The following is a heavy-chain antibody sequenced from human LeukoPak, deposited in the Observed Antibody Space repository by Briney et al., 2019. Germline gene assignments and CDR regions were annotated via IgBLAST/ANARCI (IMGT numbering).Heavy chain of an antibody. CDR1: GYTFTGYY. V-gene: IGHV1-2*02. J-gene: IGHJ4*02. Sequence: ASVKVSCKASGYTFTGYYMHRVRQSPGQGREGMGWINPNSGGTNYAQKFQGRVTMTRDTSISTAYMELSRLRSDDRAVYYCARAMVRGVIRRFDYWGREPWSPSPQ. CDR2: INPNSGGT. CDR3: ARAMVRGVIRRFDY. D-gene: IGHD3-10*01.